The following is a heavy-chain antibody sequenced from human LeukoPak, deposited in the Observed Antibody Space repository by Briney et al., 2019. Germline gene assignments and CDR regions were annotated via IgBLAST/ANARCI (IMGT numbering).Heavy chain of an antibody. Sequence: SETLSLTCAVSGGSINSSSYYWGWIRQPPGKGLEWIGSIYYGGSTYYNPSLKSRVTISVDMSKNQFSLKLSSVTAADTAVYYCASLPTVYSRGYLALWGQETLVTVSS. V-gene: IGHV4-39*07. J-gene: IGHJ4*02. CDR2: IYYGGST. D-gene: IGHD3-22*01. CDR3: ASLPTVYSRGYLAL. CDR1: GGSINSSSYY.